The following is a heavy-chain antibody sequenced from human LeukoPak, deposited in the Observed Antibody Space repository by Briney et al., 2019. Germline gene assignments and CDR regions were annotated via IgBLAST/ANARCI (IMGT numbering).Heavy chain of an antibody. J-gene: IGHJ4*02. CDR2: INQDGSQV. CDR3: TKRAGLPESRPACFDY. Sequence: GGSLRLSCEASGFSFNKYWMTWVRQAPGKGPEWVDNINQDGSQVHYVDSVRGRFTISRHNAKNSLYLQLSSMRGEGTAVYYCTKRAGLPESRPACFDYGGQGTLVTVSS. D-gene: IGHD5/OR15-5a*01. V-gene: IGHV3-7*01. CDR1: GFSFNKYW.